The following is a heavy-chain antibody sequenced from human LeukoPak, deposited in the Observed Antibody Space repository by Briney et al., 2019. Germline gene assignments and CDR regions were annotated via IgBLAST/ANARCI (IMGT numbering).Heavy chain of an antibody. J-gene: IGHJ3*02. CDR1: GYTFATYW. Sequence: MSGESLKISCKGSGYTFATYWIGWVRQMPGKGLEWMGIMYPGDSDTRYSPSFQGQVTISADKSISTAYLQWRSLKASDTAMYYCASRVAGDDAFDIWGQGTMVTASS. CDR2: MYPGDSDT. V-gene: IGHV5-51*01. D-gene: IGHD6-19*01. CDR3: ASRVAGDDAFDI.